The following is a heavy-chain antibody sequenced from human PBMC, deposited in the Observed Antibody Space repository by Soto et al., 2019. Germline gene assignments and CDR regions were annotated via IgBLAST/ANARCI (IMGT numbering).Heavy chain of an antibody. J-gene: IGHJ4*02. Sequence: PGGSLRLSCAASGFTFSGSAMHWVRQASGKGLEWVGRIRSKANSYATAYAASVKGRFTISRDDPKNTAYLQMNSLKTEDTAVYYCTRQGYRYFDYWGQGTLVTVSS. CDR3: TRQGYRYFDY. CDR2: IRSKANSYAT. D-gene: IGHD1-1*01. V-gene: IGHV3-73*01. CDR1: GFTFSGSA.